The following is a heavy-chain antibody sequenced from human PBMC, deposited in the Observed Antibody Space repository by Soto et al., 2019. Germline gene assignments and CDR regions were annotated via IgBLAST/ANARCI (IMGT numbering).Heavy chain of an antibody. CDR3: VHRNVYIVGTITGWFDP. CDR2: IYWDDDK. D-gene: IGHD5-12*01. CDR1: GFSFSTSGGG. J-gene: IGHJ5*02. Sequence: QITLKESGPMLVKPTQTLTLTCTFSGFSFSTSGGGVGWIRQPPGKALEWLAVIYWDDDKRYSPSLKTRLTITKDTSKNQVVLTMTNMDPVDTATYYCVHRNVYIVGTITGWFDPWGQGTLVTVSS. V-gene: IGHV2-5*02.